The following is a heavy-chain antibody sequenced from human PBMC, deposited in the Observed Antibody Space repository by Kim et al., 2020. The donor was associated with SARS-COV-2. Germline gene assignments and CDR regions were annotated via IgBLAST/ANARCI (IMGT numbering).Heavy chain of an antibody. CDR2: IYYSGST. J-gene: IGHJ4*02. V-gene: IGHV4-59*01. Sequence: SETLSLTCTVSGGSISSYYWSWIRQPPGKGLEWIGYIYYSGSTNYNPSLKSRVTISVDTSKNQFSLKLSSVTAAYTAVYYCARSTYPYRGIYFDYWGQGT. D-gene: IGHD1-26*01. CDR1: GGSISSYY. CDR3: ARSTYPYRGIYFDY.